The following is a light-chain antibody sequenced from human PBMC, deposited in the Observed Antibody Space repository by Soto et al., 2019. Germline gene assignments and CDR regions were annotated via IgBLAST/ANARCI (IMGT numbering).Light chain of an antibody. Sequence: IVLTQSPGTLSLSPGERATLSCRASQSVYNIHLAWYQQKPGQAPRLLICGASNRATGIPNRFGGSGSGTDFTLTISSLEPEDFAVYYCQQYGSSPTFGQGTKVDIK. J-gene: IGKJ1*01. V-gene: IGKV3-20*01. CDR1: QSVYNIH. CDR2: GAS. CDR3: QQYGSSPT.